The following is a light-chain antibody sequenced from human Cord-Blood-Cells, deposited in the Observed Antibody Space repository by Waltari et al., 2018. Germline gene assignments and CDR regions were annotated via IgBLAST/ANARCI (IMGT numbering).Light chain of an antibody. Sequence: DIVMTQSPDSLAVSLGERATINCKSRQSVLYSSNNKNYLAWYQQKPGQPPKLLIYWATTRESGVRDRFSGSGSGTDFTLTSSSLQAEDVAVYYCQQYDSTPHSCGQGTKLEIK. V-gene: IGKV4-1*01. CDR2: WAT. CDR3: QQYDSTPHS. J-gene: IGKJ2*03. CDR1: QSVLYSSNNKNY.